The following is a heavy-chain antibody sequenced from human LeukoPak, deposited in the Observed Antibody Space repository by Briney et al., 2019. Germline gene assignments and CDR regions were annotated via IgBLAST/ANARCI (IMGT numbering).Heavy chain of an antibody. V-gene: IGHV4-61*02. CDR3: ARDKSYDYVWGSYRPTNWFDP. Sequence: PSQTLSLTCTVSGGSISSGSYYWSWIRQPGGKGLEWIGRIYTSGSTNYNPSLKSRVTISVDTSKNQFSLKLSSVTAADTAVYYCARDKSYDYVWGSYRPTNWFDPWGQGTLVTVSS. J-gene: IGHJ5*02. D-gene: IGHD3-16*02. CDR2: IYTSGST. CDR1: GGSISSGSYY.